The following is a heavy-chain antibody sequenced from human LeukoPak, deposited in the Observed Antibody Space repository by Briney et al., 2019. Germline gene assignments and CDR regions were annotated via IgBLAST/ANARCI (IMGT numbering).Heavy chain of an antibody. D-gene: IGHD2-2*01. CDR3: ARDTAMSLRRGYYSYMDV. CDR1: GGSISSGSHY. CDR2: IYSSGTT. V-gene: IGHV4-61*09. J-gene: IGHJ6*03. Sequence: SETLSLTRTVSGGSISSGSHYWTWIRQPAGKGLEWVGHIYSSGTTNYNPSLVGRTTISIDSSKNLLSLNLTSVTAADTAVYFCARDTAMSLRRGYYSYMDVWGKGTTVTVSS.